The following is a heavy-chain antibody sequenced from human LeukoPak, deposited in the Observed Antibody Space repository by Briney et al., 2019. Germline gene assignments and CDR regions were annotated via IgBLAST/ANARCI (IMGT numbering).Heavy chain of an antibody. Sequence: ASVKVSCKASGYTFTGYYMHWVRQAPGQGLEWMGWINPNSGGTNYAQKFQGRVTMTRDTSISTAYMELSRLRSDDTAVYYCARAVVGLDAFDIWGQGTMVTVSS. J-gene: IGHJ3*02. V-gene: IGHV1-2*02. D-gene: IGHD6-19*01. CDR2: INPNSGGT. CDR3: ARAVVGLDAFDI. CDR1: GYTFTGYY.